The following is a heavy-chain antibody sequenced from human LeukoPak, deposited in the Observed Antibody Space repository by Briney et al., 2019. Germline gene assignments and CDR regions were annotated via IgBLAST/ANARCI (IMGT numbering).Heavy chain of an antibody. Sequence: QPGGSLRLSCAASGFTFSSYGMHWVRQAPGKGLEWVAVISYDGSNKYYADSVKGRFTISRDNSKNTLYLQMNSLRAEDTAVYYCAKDGSNGSGSYLDYWGQGTLVTVSS. CDR1: GFTFSSYG. J-gene: IGHJ4*02. D-gene: IGHD3-10*01. CDR3: AKDGSNGSGSYLDY. CDR2: ISYDGSNK. V-gene: IGHV3-30*18.